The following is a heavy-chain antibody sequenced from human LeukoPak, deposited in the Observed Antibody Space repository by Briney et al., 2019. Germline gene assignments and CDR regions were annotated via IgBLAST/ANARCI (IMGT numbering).Heavy chain of an antibody. Sequence: SETLSLTCAVYGGSFSGYYWSWIRHPPGKGREWIGEINHSGSTNYNPSLKSRVTISVDTAKNQFSLKLSSVTAADTAVYYCARGQGLRYFDWSYWWFDPWGQGTLVTVSS. CDR1: GGSFSGYY. CDR2: INHSGST. CDR3: ARGQGLRYFDWSYWWFDP. V-gene: IGHV4-34*01. J-gene: IGHJ5*02. D-gene: IGHD3-9*01.